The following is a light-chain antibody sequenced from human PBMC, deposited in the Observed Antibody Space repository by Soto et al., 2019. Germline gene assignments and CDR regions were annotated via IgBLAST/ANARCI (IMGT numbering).Light chain of an antibody. J-gene: IGLJ2*01. CDR1: SSDVGDFDC. Sequence: QSVLTQPASVSGSPGQSITISCTGTSSDVGDFDCVSWYQQHPGKAPKLMIYEVSDRPSGVSNRFSGSKSGDTASLTISGLQAEDEADYYCSSYTSSSTLVFGGGTKVT. CDR3: SSYTSSSTLV. V-gene: IGLV2-14*01. CDR2: EVS.